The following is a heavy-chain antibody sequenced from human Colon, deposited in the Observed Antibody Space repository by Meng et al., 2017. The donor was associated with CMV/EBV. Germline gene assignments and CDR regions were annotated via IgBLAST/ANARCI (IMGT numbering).Heavy chain of an antibody. D-gene: IGHD1-1*01. CDR2: VYYSGSA. J-gene: IGHJ4*02. CDR3: ARGLGHASNNSHDY. V-gene: IGHV4-59*11. CDR1: GDSIRSHY. Sequence: ESLRLSCTVSGDSIRSHYWSWIRQPPGKGLEWMGYVYYSGSATYSPSLRSRVSISVDTSKNQFSLNLRSVTAADTAMYFCARGLGHASNNSHDYWGQGTLVTVSS.